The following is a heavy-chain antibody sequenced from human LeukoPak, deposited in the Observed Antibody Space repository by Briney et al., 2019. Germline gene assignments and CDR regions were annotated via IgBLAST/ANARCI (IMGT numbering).Heavy chain of an antibody. V-gene: IGHV3-21*04. CDR2: ISDGGSEI. J-gene: IGHJ6*03. CDR1: GFTFSFST. CDR3: AKGKSGSYYYNMDV. Sequence: PGGSLRLSCEPSGFTFSFSTMNWVRQVPGKGLEWVSSISDGGSEIYYADSVKGRFAVSRDDAKNSLSLQMNSLRVEDTAIYYCAKGKSGSYYYNMDVWGKGTTVTVPS.